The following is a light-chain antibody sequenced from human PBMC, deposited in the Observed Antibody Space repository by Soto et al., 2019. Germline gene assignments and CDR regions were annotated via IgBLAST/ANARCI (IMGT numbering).Light chain of an antibody. V-gene: IGKV3-20*01. J-gene: IGKJ1*01. CDR1: QSVNTNS. Sequence: EIVLTQSPGLMYLSPGERATLSWRSSQSVNTNSLVWYQQRPGQAPRLVIYGASSRATGIPDRFSGSGSGTDCTLTISGLEPEDVAVYYCQQYDKSPWTFGQGTKVDIK. CDR2: GAS. CDR3: QQYDKSPWT.